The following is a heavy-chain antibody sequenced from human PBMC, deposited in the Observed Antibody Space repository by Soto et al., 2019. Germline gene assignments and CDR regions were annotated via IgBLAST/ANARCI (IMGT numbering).Heavy chain of an antibody. CDR3: ARDPGDGSDAFDI. V-gene: IGHV6-1*01. CDR2: TYYRSKWYN. D-gene: IGHD7-27*01. Sequence: SQTLSLTWASSGDRVSNNRAAWNGIRQSPSRGLEWLGRTYYRSKWYNDYAVSVKSRITINPDTSKNQFSLQLNSVTPEDTAVYYFARDPGDGSDAFDIWGQGTMVTVSS. J-gene: IGHJ3*02. CDR1: GDRVSNNRAA.